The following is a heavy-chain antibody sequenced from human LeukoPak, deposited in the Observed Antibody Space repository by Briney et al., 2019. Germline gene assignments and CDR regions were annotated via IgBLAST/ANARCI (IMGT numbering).Heavy chain of an antibody. V-gene: IGHV4-59*08. CDR3: ARGGRAFDV. CDR1: GGSISSYY. J-gene: IGHJ3*01. D-gene: IGHD3-16*01. CDR2: IYYSGST. Sequence: NASETLSLTCTVSGGSISSYYWSWIRQPPGKGLEWIGYIYYSGSTNYNPSLKSRVTISVDTSKNQFSLKLSSVTAADTAVYYCARGGRAFDVWGQGTLISVSP.